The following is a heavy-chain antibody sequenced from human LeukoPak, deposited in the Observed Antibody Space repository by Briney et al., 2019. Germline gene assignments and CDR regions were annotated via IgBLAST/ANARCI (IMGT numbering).Heavy chain of an antibody. CDR3: ARRGNSGSYYRGFDY. Sequence: GESLKISCKGSGYSFTSYWIGWVRQMPGKGLEWMGIIYPGDSDTRYSPSLQGQVTISADKSISTAYLQWSSLKASDTAMYYCARRGNSGSYYRGFDYWGQGTLVTVSS. CDR2: IYPGDSDT. CDR1: GYSFTSYW. D-gene: IGHD1-26*01. V-gene: IGHV5-51*01. J-gene: IGHJ4*02.